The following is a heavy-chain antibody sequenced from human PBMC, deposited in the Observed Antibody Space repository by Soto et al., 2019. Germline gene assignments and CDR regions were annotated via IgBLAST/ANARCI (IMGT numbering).Heavy chain of an antibody. Sequence: PGESLKISCKGSGYSFTSYWIGWVRQVPGKGLEWMGIIYPGDSDTRYSPSFQGQVTISADKSISTAYLQWGSLKASDPGRYYCAREGGYGYGEYYYDSGMDDWGQGTTVTVSS. CDR3: AREGGYGYGEYYYDSGMDD. CDR1: GYSFTSYW. J-gene: IGHJ6*02. V-gene: IGHV5-51*01. CDR2: IYPGDSDT. D-gene: IGHD5-18*01.